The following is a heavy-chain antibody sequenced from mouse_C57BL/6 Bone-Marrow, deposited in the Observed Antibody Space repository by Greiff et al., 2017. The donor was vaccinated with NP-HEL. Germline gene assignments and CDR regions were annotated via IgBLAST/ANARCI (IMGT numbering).Heavy chain of an antibody. V-gene: IGHV1-63*01. CDR1: GYTFTNYW. CDR3: ARRRGIYYGNYRYFDV. Sequence: QVQLQQSGAELVRPGTSVKMSCKASGYTFTNYWIGWAKQRPGHGLEWIGDIYPGGGYTNYNEKFKGKATLTADKSSSTAYMQFSSLTSEDSAIYYCARRRGIYYGNYRYFDVWGTGTTVTVSS. CDR2: IYPGGGYT. J-gene: IGHJ1*03. D-gene: IGHD2-1*01.